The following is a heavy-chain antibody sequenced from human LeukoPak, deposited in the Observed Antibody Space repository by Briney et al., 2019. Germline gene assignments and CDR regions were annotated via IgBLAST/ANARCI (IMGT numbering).Heavy chain of an antibody. CDR1: GYSFTSYW. Sequence: GESLKISCKGSGYSFTSYWIGRVRQMPGKGLEWMGIIYPGDSDTRYSPSFQGQVTISADKSISTAYLQWSSLKASDTAMYYCARLIVEMATISLIDYWGQGTLVTVSS. J-gene: IGHJ4*02. D-gene: IGHD5-24*01. CDR2: IYPGDSDT. V-gene: IGHV5-51*01. CDR3: ARLIVEMATISLIDY.